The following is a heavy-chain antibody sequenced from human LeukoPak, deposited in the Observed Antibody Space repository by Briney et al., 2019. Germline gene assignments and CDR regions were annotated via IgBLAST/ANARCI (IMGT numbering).Heavy chain of an antibody. J-gene: IGHJ4*02. D-gene: IGHD3-10*01. CDR2: INPNSGGT. V-gene: IGHV1-2*02. Sequence: ASVKVSCKASGYTFTNYGINWLRQAPGQGLEWMGWINPNSGGTNYAQKFQGRVTMTRDTSISTAYMELSRLRSDDTAVYYCARELKHYYGSGSYYQANYYFDYWGQGTLVTASS. CDR1: GYTFTNYG. CDR3: ARELKHYYGSGSYYQANYYFDY.